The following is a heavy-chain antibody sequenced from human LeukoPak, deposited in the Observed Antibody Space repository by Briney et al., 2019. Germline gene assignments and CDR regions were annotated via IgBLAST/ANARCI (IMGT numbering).Heavy chain of an antibody. CDR1: GFTFNTYW. CDR2: ISGSGGST. V-gene: IGHV3-23*01. J-gene: IGHJ4*02. CDR3: AKDMRDIAAAGTFSY. D-gene: IGHD6-13*01. Sequence: GGSLRLSCAASGFTFNTYWLSWVRQAPGKGLEWVSAISGSGGSTYYADSVKGRFTISRDNSKNTLYLQMNSLRAEDTAVYYCAKDMRDIAAAGTFSYWGQGTLVT.